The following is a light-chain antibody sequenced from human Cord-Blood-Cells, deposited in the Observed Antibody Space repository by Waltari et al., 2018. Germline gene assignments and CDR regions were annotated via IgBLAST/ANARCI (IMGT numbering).Light chain of an antibody. CDR2: AAS. V-gene: IGKV1-39*01. Sequence: DIQMTQSPSSLSASVGDRVTITCRASQSISSYLNWYQQKPGKAPKLLIYAASSLQSGVPSRFSGSGSGTDFTLTISSLHPEDFATCYCQQSYSTPPTFGQGTKVEIK. CDR3: QQSYSTPPT. CDR1: QSISSY. J-gene: IGKJ1*01.